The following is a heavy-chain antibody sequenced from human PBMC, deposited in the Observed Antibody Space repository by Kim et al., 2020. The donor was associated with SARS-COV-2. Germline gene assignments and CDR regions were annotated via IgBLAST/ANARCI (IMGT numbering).Heavy chain of an antibody. CDR2: IYYSRST. Sequence: SETLSLTCAVSGGSISSGDYYWSCLRPHPGQGLEWIGYIYYSRSTYYNPSSRRLITVSVNTYKNQFSLKLSSLTAADTAVYYCAREYGDYESPSGGMDVWGQGTTVTVSS. V-gene: IGHV4-31*01. CDR1: GGSISSGDYY. J-gene: IGHJ6*02. CDR3: AREYGDYESPSGGMDV. D-gene: IGHD4-17*01.